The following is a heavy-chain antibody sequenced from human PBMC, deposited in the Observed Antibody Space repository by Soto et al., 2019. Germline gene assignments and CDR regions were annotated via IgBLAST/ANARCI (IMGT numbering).Heavy chain of an antibody. CDR1: GCNFSSYS. Sequence: QGQLVQSGADVKKPWAEVKVAFKASGCNFSSYSLNWVRHDPGPGLAWMGEIIPIFGTAYYAQKFQGRVTNTADESTSTAYRELSSVRSEDTAAYYCARDSWRHSGGIDDWGQGTLVTVSS. CDR3: ARDSWRHSGGIDD. V-gene: IGHV1-69*01. CDR2: IIPIFGTA. J-gene: IGHJ4*02. D-gene: IGHD3-16*01.